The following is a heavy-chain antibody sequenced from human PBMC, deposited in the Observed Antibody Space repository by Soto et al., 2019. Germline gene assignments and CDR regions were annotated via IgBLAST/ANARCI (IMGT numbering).Heavy chain of an antibody. Sequence: QVELVQSGAQVERPGASVKLSCKASGYSFTDYYIHWVRQAPGQGLEWLGWINDNGGATNYAEKFQDRLTLTRDTSIDTAFMELTRLTSDDTAHYFCFRGRSTFPWSCGQGTRVAAAS. D-gene: IGHD2-15*01. V-gene: IGHV1-2*02. CDR1: GYSFTDYY. CDR3: FRGRSTFPWS. J-gene: IGHJ5*02. CDR2: INDNGGAT.